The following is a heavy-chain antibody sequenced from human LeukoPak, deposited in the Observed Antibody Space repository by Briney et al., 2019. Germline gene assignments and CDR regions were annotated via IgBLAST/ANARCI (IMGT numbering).Heavy chain of an antibody. CDR3: AKGYYDFWSGYYTGDAFDI. CDR1: GFTFKNYG. Sequence: PGGSLRLSCAASGFTFKNYGMSWVRQAPGKGLEWVSAICTSGDCTYYGDSVKGRFTISRDNSKNTVYLQMNSLRAEDTAVYYCAKGYYDFWSGYYTGDAFDIWGQGTMVTVSS. J-gene: IGHJ3*02. V-gene: IGHV3-23*01. CDR2: ICTSGDCT. D-gene: IGHD3-3*01.